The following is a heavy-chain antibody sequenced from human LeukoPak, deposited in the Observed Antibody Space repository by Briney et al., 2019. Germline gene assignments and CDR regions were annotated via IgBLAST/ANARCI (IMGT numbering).Heavy chain of an antibody. V-gene: IGHV3-74*01. Sequence: QPGGSLRLSCAASGFTFSTYWMHWVRQAPGKGLVWVSRIKTDGSDTSYADSVKGRFTISRDNAKSTLYLQMKSLRADDTAVYYCGRAPHYNIISLDYWGQGSLVTVSS. J-gene: IGHJ4*02. CDR1: GFTFSTYW. D-gene: IGHD3-9*01. CDR3: GRAPHYNIISLDY. CDR2: IKTDGSDT.